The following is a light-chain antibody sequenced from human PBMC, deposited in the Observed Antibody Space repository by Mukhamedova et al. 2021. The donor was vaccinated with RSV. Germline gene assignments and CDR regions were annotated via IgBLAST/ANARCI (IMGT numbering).Light chain of an antibody. CDR2: WAS. J-gene: IGKJ3*01. CDR3: QQYYSTPFT. CDR1: VLYSSNNKNC. V-gene: IGKV4-1*01. Sequence: VLYSSNNKNCLAWYQQKPGQPPKLLIYWASTRESGVPDRFSGSGSGTDFTLTITSLQAEDVAVYYCQQYYSTPFTFGPGTKV.